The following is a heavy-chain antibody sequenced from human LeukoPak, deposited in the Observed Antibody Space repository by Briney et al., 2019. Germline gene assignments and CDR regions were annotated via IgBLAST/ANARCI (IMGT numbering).Heavy chain of an antibody. V-gene: IGHV3-30-3*01. J-gene: IGHJ4*02. Sequence: GRSLRLSCAASGFTFSSYAMHWVRQAPGKGLEWVAVISYDGSNKYYADSVKGRFTISRDNSKNTLYLQMNSLRGEDTAVYYCARVLSVSYCDSWGQGTLVTVSS. D-gene: IGHD2/OR15-2a*01. CDR3: ARVLSVSYCDS. CDR2: ISYDGSNK. CDR1: GFTFSSYA.